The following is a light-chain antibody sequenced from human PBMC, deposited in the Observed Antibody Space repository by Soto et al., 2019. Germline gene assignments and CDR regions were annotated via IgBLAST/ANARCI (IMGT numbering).Light chain of an antibody. Sequence: EIVLTQSPGTLSLSPGERATLSCRASQSVSSSYLAWYQQKPGQAPRLLIHGASSRATSIPDRFSGSGSGTDFTLTIGRLEPEDFAVYYCQQYGSSSWTFGQGTKVEIK. CDR1: QSVSSSY. CDR2: GAS. CDR3: QQYGSSSWT. J-gene: IGKJ1*01. V-gene: IGKV3-20*01.